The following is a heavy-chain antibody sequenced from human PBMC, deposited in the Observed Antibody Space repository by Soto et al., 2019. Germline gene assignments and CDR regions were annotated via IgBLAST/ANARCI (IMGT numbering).Heavy chain of an antibody. V-gene: IGHV3-23*01. CDR1: GFTFSSYA. Sequence: GSLRLSCAASGFTFSSYAMSWVRQAPGKGLEWVSAISGSGGSTYYADSVKGRFTISRDNSKNTLYLQMNSLRAEDTAVYYCAKDTYYSDSSGYYPFDYWGQGTLVTVYS. J-gene: IGHJ4*02. CDR3: AKDTYYSDSSGYYPFDY. D-gene: IGHD3-22*01. CDR2: ISGSGGST.